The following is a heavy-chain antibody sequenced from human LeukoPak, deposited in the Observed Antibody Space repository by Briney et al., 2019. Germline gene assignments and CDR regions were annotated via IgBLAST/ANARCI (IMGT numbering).Heavy chain of an antibody. Sequence: PGGSLRLSCAASGFTFSSYAMHWVRQAPGKGLEWVAVISYDGSNKYFADSVKGRFTISRDNSKNTLYLQMNSLRAEDTAVYYCAKDSGIAVAGTLRAFDIWGQGTMVTVSS. V-gene: IGHV3-30*04. J-gene: IGHJ3*02. CDR2: ISYDGSNK. D-gene: IGHD6-19*01. CDR3: AKDSGIAVAGTLRAFDI. CDR1: GFTFSSYA.